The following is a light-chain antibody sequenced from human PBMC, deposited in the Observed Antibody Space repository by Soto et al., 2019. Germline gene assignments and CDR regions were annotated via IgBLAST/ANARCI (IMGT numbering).Light chain of an antibody. V-gene: IGKV2-28*01. CDR2: LGS. Sequence: DIVMTQSPLSLPVTPGEPASISCRSSQSLLHSNGYNYLDWYLQKPGQSPQLLIYLGSNRASGVPXRXXXSGSGTDFTLKISRVEAEDVGVYYCMQALQTPRTFGQGTKVEIK. CDR1: QSLLHSNGYNY. CDR3: MQALQTPRT. J-gene: IGKJ1*01.